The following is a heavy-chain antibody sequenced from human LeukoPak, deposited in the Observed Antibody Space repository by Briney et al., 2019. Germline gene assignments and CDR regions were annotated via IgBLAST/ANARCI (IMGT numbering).Heavy chain of an antibody. CDR3: ASGYYFDY. J-gene: IGHJ4*02. Sequence: GGSLRLSCAASGFTFDSYSMHWVRQAPGKGLEWVAVVSYDGTNKYFADSVQGRFTISRDNSKNTLYLQTNSLRVEDTAVYYCASGYYFDYWGQGTLVTVSS. D-gene: IGHD2-15*01. V-gene: IGHV3-30-3*01. CDR1: GFTFDSYS. CDR2: VSYDGTNK.